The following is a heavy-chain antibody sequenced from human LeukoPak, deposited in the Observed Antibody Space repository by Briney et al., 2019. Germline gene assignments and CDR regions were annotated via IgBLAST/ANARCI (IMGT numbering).Heavy chain of an antibody. Sequence: XRQAPXXXLEWXAVSAHDEVGKQFADSVKGRFTLSRDNSRDSVHLQMNRLRDEDTAVYYCAKDRGYGEHEPFESWGQGSLVTVSS. J-gene: IGHJ4*02. CDR2: SAHDEVGK. D-gene: IGHD4/OR15-4a*01. V-gene: IGHV3-30*18. CDR3: AKDRGYGEHEPFES.